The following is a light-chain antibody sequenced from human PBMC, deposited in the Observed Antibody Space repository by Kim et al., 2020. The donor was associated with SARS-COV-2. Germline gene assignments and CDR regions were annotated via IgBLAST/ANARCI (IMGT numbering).Light chain of an antibody. CDR3: QQYDDMVT. J-gene: IGKJ4*01. Sequence: DIQMTQSPSSLSASIGDRVTITCQASQDISNYLKWYQQKPGKAPKLLIYDASNLETGVPSRFSGSGSGTEFSFSISSLQAEDIASYYCQQYDDMVTFAGGTKVDIK. CDR2: DAS. CDR1: QDISNY. V-gene: IGKV1-33*01.